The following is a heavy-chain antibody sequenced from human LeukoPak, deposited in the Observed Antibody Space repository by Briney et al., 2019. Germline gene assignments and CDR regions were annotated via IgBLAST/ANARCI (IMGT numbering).Heavy chain of an antibody. D-gene: IGHD2-2*01. CDR2: INPNSGGT. CDR3: ARLMGVVVPAGFDY. CDR1: GYTFTGYY. Sequence: GASVKVSCKASGYTFTGYYMHWVRQAPGQGLEWMGWINPNSGGTNYAQKFQGRVTMTRDTSISTAYMELSRLRSDDTAVYYCARLMGVVVPAGFDYWGQGTLVTVSS. V-gene: IGHV1-2*02. J-gene: IGHJ4*02.